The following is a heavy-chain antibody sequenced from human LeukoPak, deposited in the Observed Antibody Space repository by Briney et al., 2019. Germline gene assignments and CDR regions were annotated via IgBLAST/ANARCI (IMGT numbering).Heavy chain of an antibody. Sequence: PGGSLRLSCAASGFTFSSYSMNWVRQAPGKGLEWVSYISSSSSTIYYADSVKGRFTISRDNAKSSLYLQMNSLRAEDTAVYYCARDEYYYDSSGYYRLDYWGQGTLVTVSS. CDR1: GFTFSSYS. CDR2: ISSSSSTI. J-gene: IGHJ4*02. V-gene: IGHV3-48*04. D-gene: IGHD3-22*01. CDR3: ARDEYYYDSSGYYRLDY.